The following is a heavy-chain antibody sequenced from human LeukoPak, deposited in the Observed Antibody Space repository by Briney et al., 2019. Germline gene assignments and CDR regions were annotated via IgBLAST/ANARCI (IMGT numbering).Heavy chain of an antibody. Sequence: SETLSLTCTVSGGSISSYYWSWIRQPAGKGLEWIGRIYTSGSTNYNPSLKSRVTMSVDTSKNQFSLKLSSVTAADTAVYYCASSSWYFYYYGMDVWGQGTTVTVSS. J-gene: IGHJ6*02. CDR2: IYTSGST. D-gene: IGHD6-13*01. V-gene: IGHV4-4*07. CDR3: ASSSWYFYYYGMDV. CDR1: GGSISSYY.